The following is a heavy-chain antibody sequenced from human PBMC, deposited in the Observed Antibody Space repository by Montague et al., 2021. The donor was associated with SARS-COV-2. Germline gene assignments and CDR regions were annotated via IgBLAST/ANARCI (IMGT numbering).Heavy chain of an antibody. CDR3: ARTMTTVTTAYGLGDYYSGMDV. Sequence: PALVKPTQTLTLTCTFSGFSLSTSGMCVSWIRQPPGKALEWLARIDWDDDKYYSTSLKTRLTISKDTSKNQVVLTMTNMDPVDTATYCCARTMTTVTTAYGLGDYYSGMDVWGQGTTVTVSS. CDR1: GFSLSTSGMC. J-gene: IGHJ6*02. V-gene: IGHV2-70*11. D-gene: IGHD4-17*01. CDR2: IDWDDDK.